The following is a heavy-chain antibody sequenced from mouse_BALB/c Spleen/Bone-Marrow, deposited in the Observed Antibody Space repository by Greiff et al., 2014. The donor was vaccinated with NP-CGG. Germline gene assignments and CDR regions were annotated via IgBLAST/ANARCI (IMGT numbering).Heavy chain of an antibody. CDR2: IDPETGGT. J-gene: IGHJ4*01. D-gene: IGHD4-1*01. CDR3: TRHWDYAMDY. V-gene: IGHV1-15*01. CDR1: GYTFTDYE. Sequence: VQLQQSGAELVRPGASVTLSCKASGYTFTDYEMHWVKQTPVHGLEWIGAIDPETGGTAYNQKFEGKATLTADKSSSTAYMELRSLTSEDSAVYYCTRHWDYAMDYWGQGTSVTVSS.